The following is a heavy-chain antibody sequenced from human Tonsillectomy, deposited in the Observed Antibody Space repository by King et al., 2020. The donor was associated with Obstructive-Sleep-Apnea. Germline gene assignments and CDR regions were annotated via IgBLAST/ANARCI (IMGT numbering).Heavy chain of an antibody. CDR1: GFNFTNYA. CDR2: ITFDGNKK. D-gene: IGHD3-22*01. J-gene: IGHJ4*02. Sequence: VQLVESGGGVVQPGRSLRLSCAVSGFNFTNYAMHWVRQAPGKGLEWVAVITFDGNKKYHADSVKGRFTISRDNSKYTLYLEMNSLRAEDTAVYYCASEGGDDISGYNYVFFAFWGQGTLVTVSS. CDR3: ASEGGDDISGYNYVFFAF. V-gene: IGHV3-30*04.